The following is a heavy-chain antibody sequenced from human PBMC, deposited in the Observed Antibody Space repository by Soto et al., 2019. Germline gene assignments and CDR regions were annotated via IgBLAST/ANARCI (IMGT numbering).Heavy chain of an antibody. CDR3: AHSSPTALIRAEFDY. CDR1: GFSLSTSGVG. V-gene: IGHV2-5*02. Sequence: QITLKESGPTLVKPTQTLTLTCTFSGFSLSTSGVGVGWIRQPPGKALEWLALIYWDDDKRYSPSLKSRLTISKNTSKNQVVLTMTNMDPVDTATYYCAHSSPTALIRAEFDYWGQGTLVTVSS. CDR2: IYWDDDK. J-gene: IGHJ4*02. D-gene: IGHD5-18*01.